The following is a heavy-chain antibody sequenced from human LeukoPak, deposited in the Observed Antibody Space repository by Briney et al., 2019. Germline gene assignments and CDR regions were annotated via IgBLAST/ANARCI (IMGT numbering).Heavy chain of an antibody. CDR2: ISAYNGNT. CDR3: AREGGSYSRYYYYYGMDV. V-gene: IGHV1-18*01. Sequence: GASVKVSFKASGYTFTSYGISWVQQAPGQGLEWMGWISAYNGNTNYAQKLQGRVTTTTDTSTSTAYMELRSLRSDDTAVYYCAREGGSYSRYYYYYGMDVWGQGTTVTVSS. D-gene: IGHD1-26*01. J-gene: IGHJ6*02. CDR1: GYTFTSYG.